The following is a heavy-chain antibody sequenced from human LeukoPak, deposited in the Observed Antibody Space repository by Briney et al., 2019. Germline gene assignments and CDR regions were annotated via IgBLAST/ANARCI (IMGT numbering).Heavy chain of an antibody. CDR3: ARALNWDFDY. CDR1: GGSFSGYY. J-gene: IGHJ4*02. V-gene: IGHV4-34*01. CDR2: INHSGST. D-gene: IGHD7-27*01. Sequence: SETLSLTCAVYGGSFSGYYWSWIRQPPGKGLEWIGEINHSGSTNYNPSLKSRVTISVDTSKNQFSLKLSSVTAADTAVYYCARALNWDFDYWGQGTLVTVSS.